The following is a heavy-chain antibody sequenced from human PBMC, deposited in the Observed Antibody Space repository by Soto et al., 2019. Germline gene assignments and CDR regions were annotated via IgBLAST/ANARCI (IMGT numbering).Heavy chain of an antibody. D-gene: IGHD3-22*01. V-gene: IGHV3-15*07. Sequence: CAASGFTFSNAWMNWVRQAPWKGLEWVGRIKSKTDGGTTDYAAPVKGRFTISRDDSKNTLYLQMNSLKTEDTAVYYCTTDYYDSSGLYYWGQGTLVTVSS. CDR1: GFTFSNAW. CDR2: IKSKTDGGTT. CDR3: TTDYYDSSGLYY. J-gene: IGHJ4*02.